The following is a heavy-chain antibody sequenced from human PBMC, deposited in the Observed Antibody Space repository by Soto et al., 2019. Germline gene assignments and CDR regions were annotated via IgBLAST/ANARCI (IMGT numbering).Heavy chain of an antibody. Sequence: QVQLQESGPGLVKPSEPLSLTCTVSGGSISGGVHSWRWIRQPPGKGLEWIGHIFDSGSTYYNPSLKSRLTISADTSKSQFSLRLSSVTAADTAVYYCAREIMPLTEDWYFDLWGRGTLVTVYS. CDR3: AREIMPLTEDWYFDL. V-gene: IGHV4-30-4*01. D-gene: IGHD2-21*02. CDR1: GGSISGGVHS. J-gene: IGHJ2*01. CDR2: IFDSGST.